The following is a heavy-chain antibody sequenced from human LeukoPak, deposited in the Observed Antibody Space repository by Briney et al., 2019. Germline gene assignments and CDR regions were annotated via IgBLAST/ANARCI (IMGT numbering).Heavy chain of an antibody. Sequence: GGSLRLSCAASGFTVSSNYMSWVRQAPGKGLEWVAVIYSGGSTYYGGSVKGRVTISRDNSKNPLYLQTTSLRAEDTAVYYCARGTYGSGKFDYWGQGTLVTVSS. CDR2: IYSGGST. D-gene: IGHD3-10*01. V-gene: IGHV3-53*01. CDR3: ARGTYGSGKFDY. J-gene: IGHJ4*02. CDR1: GFTVSSNY.